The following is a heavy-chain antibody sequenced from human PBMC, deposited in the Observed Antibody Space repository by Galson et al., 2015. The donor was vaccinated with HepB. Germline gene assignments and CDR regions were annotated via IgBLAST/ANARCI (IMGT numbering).Heavy chain of an antibody. V-gene: IGHV3-23*01. Sequence: SLRLSCAGSGFTFSSYAMSWVRQAPGKGLEWVSLISGSGYKTYYADSVKGRFTLSRDNSKNTLYLQMNSLRAEDTAVYYCAKGQSSGWYSDWYFDLWGRGTLVTVSS. D-gene: IGHD6-19*01. CDR3: AKGQSSGWYSDWYFDL. J-gene: IGHJ2*01. CDR2: ISGSGYKT. CDR1: GFTFSSYA.